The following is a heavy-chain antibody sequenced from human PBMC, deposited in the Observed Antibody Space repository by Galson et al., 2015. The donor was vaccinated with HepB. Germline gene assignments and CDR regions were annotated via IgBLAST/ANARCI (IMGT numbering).Heavy chain of an antibody. J-gene: IGHJ5*02. V-gene: IGHV3-74*01. CDR2: INSDGSST. Sequence: SLRLSCAASGFTFSSYWMHWARQAPGKGLVWVSRINSDGSSTSYADSVKGRFTISRDNAKNTLYLQMNSLRAEDTAVYYCARGTRWGDNWFDPWGQGTLVTVSS. D-gene: IGHD3-16*01. CDR1: GFTFSSYW. CDR3: ARGTRWGDNWFDP.